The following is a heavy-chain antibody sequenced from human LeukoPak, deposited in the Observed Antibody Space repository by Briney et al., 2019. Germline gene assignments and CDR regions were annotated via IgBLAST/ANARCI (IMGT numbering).Heavy chain of an antibody. D-gene: IGHD2-2*01. V-gene: IGHV4-59*01. J-gene: IGHJ3*02. CDR1: GASISSYY. Sequence: SETLSLTCTVSGASISSYYWSWIRQPPGKGLEWIGYIYYSGSTNYNPSLKSRVTISVDTSKNQFSLKLSSVTAADTAVYYCARGLPNDDAFDIWGQGTMVTVSS. CDR2: IYYSGST. CDR3: ARGLPNDDAFDI.